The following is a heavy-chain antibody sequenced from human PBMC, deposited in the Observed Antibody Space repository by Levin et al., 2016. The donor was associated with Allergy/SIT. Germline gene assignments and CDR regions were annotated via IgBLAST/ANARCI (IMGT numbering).Heavy chain of an antibody. D-gene: IGHD6-19*01. CDR1: GFTFSSYS. Sequence: GESLKISCAASGFTFSSYSMNWVRQAPGKGLEWVSYISSSSSTIYYADSVKGRFTISRDNAKNSLYLQMNSLRAEDTAVYYCARAVGGGVAGTVRYWGQGTLVTVSS. CDR2: ISSSSSTI. V-gene: IGHV3-48*01. J-gene: IGHJ4*02. CDR3: ARAVGGGVAGTVRY.